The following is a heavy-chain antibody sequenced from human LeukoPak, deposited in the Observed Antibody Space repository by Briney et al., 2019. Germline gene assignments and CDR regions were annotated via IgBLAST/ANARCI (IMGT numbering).Heavy chain of an antibody. V-gene: IGHV3-23*01. CDR1: GFTFSSYA. CDR2: ISRSGGST. Sequence: GLSLRLSCAGSGFTFSSYAMSWVRQAPGKGLEWVAGISRSGGSTYYADSVKGRFTISRDNSKNTLYLQMNSLKAEDKDVYYCAKDRTRGGATIFDYCGQGTLVTVSS. D-gene: IGHD1-26*01. J-gene: IGHJ4*02. CDR3: AKDRTRGGATIFDY.